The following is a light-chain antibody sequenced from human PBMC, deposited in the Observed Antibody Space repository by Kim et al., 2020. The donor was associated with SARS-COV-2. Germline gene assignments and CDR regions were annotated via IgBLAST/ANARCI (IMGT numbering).Light chain of an antibody. CDR1: QSVSSSY. Sequence: PGERVTLVCRASQSVSSSYLTWYQQKPGQAPRLLIYGASSRATGIPARFSGSGSGTDFTLTISSLQPEDFAVYYCQQDLNLLTFGGVTMV. V-gene: IGKV3D-7*01. CDR3: QQDLNLLT. CDR2: GAS. J-gene: IGKJ4*01.